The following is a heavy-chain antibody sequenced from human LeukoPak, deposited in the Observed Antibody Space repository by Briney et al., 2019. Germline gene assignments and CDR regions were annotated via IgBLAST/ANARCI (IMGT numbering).Heavy chain of an antibody. V-gene: IGHV3-74*03. Sequence: GGCPRLSCAASGVSFGRYWMRWVRDTPEKGLMWVSRINSDGSSITYADSVKGRFTISRDNSKNTLYLQMNCLRAEDTAVYYCAKVGSPGATAFDYWGQGTLVTVSS. J-gene: IGHJ4*02. D-gene: IGHD1-26*01. CDR1: GVSFGRYW. CDR2: INSDGSSI. CDR3: AKVGSPGATAFDY.